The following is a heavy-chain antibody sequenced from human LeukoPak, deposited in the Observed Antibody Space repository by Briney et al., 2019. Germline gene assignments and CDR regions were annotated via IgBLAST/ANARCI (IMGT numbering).Heavy chain of an antibody. CDR3: ARRMGNSGPFDY. Sequence: NTSETLFLTCTVSGGSISSSSYYWGWIRQPPGKGLEWIGTIYYSGSTSYNPSLTSRVTISVDTSKNQFSLRLSSVTAADTAVYYCARRMGNSGPFDYWGQGTLVTVSS. D-gene: IGHD1-26*01. CDR2: IYYSGST. J-gene: IGHJ4*02. V-gene: IGHV4-39*01. CDR1: GGSISSSSYY.